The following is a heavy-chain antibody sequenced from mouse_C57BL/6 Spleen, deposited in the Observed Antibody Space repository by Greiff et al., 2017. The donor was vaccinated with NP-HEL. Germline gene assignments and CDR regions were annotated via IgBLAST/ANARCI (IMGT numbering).Heavy chain of an antibody. CDR1: GFNIKDDY. J-gene: IGHJ4*01. CDR2: IDPENGDT. V-gene: IGHV14-4*01. CDR3: TTGAHRGAMDY. Sequence: EVQLQQSGAELVRPGASVKLSCTASGFNIKDDYMHWVKQRPEQGLEWIGWIDPENGDTEYASKFQGKATITADTSSNTAYLKLSSLTSEDTAVYYCTTGAHRGAMDYWGQGTSVTVSS.